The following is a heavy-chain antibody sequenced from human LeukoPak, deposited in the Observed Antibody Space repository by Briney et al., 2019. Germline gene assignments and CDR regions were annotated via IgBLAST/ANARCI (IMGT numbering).Heavy chain of an antibody. D-gene: IGHD4-17*01. J-gene: IGHJ4*02. CDR1: GFTLSNYS. V-gene: IGHV3-21*01. Sequence: PGGSLRLSCAASGFTLSNYSMNWVRQAPGKGLEWVAFISNSSSYIFYADSLKGRFTISRDNAKNSLYLQMNSLRADDTAVYYCARDLAYGDDGLWGQGTLATVSS. CDR2: ISNSSSYI. CDR3: ARDLAYGDDGL.